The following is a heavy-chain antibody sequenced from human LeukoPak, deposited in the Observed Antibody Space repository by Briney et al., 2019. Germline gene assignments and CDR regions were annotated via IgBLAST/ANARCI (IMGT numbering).Heavy chain of an antibody. CDR2: ISGSGGST. J-gene: IGHJ4*02. D-gene: IGHD3-22*01. Sequence: GGSLRLSCAASGFTFSSYAMSWVRQAPGKGLEWVSAISGSGGSTYYADSAKGRFTISRDNSKNTLYLQMNSLRAEDTAVYYCAKDYITMIVVVTGGSFDYWGQGTLVTVSS. CDR3: AKDYITMIVVVTGGSFDY. V-gene: IGHV3-23*01. CDR1: GFTFSSYA.